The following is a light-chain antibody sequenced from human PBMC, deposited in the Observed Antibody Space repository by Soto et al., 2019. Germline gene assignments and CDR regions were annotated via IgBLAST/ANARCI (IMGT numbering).Light chain of an antibody. J-gene: IGKJ4*01. V-gene: IGKV3-15*01. CDR1: QGIGST. CDR2: GAS. Sequence: EIVMTQSPATLSVSPGERATLSCRASQGIGSTLAWYQQKPGQTPRLLIYGASTRATGVPARFSGSGSGTEFTLTISSLQPEDFATYYCQQSYSTPPLTFGGGTMVDIK. CDR3: QQSYSTPPLT.